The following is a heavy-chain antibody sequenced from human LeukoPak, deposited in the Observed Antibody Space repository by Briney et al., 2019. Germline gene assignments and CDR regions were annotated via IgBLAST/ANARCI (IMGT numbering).Heavy chain of an antibody. CDR3: ASSSLGNGDYITSFDP. CDR2: LSTNSGNT. J-gene: IGHJ5*02. Sequence: ASVKVSCKASGYTFTGYYMHWVRQAPGQGLEWMGWLSTNSGNTNYAQKLQGRVTMTTDTSTTTAYMELRSLRSDDTAVYYCASSSLGNGDYITSFDPWGQGTLVTVSS. V-gene: IGHV1-18*04. D-gene: IGHD4-17*01. CDR1: GYTFTGYY.